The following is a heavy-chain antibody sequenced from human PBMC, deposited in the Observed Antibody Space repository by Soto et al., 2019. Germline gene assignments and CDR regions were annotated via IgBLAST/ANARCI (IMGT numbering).Heavy chain of an antibody. CDR3: ATSNWNFFDY. CDR1: GFSFSSYG. CDR2: IWNDSSNK. J-gene: IGHJ4*02. V-gene: IGHV3-33*03. D-gene: IGHD1-20*01. Sequence: GGSLRLSCAASGFSFSSYGMHWVRQAPGKGLEWVAVIWNDSSNKLYPDSVRGRFTVSRDNSESTLFLQMNSLRAEDTAVYYCATSNWNFFDYWGQGALVTVSS.